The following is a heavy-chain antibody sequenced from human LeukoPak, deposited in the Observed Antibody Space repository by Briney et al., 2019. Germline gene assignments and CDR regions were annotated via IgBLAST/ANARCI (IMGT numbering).Heavy chain of an antibody. CDR1: GFTFSSYS. CDR3: ARDHMVRGVTPWGRYYYYMDV. V-gene: IGHV3-21*01. D-gene: IGHD3-10*01. CDR2: ISSSSSYI. J-gene: IGHJ6*03. Sequence: SGGSLRLSCAASGFTFSSYSMNWVRQAPGKGLEWVSSISSSSSYIYYADSVKGRFTISRDNAKNSLYLQMNSLRAEDTAVYYCARDHMVRGVTPWGRYYYYMDVWGKGTTVTISS.